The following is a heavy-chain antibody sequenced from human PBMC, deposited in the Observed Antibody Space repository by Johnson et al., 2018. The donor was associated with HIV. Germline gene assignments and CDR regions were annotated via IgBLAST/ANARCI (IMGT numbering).Heavy chain of an antibody. D-gene: IGHD6-19*01. CDR2: IYSGGST. CDR1: GFTVNSNY. CDR3: VSSAQWSGWPPGAFDI. V-gene: IGHV3-66*01. Sequence: VQLVESGGGLVQPGGSLRLSCAASGFTVNSNYMSWVRQAPGKGLEWVSVIYSGGSTYYADSVKGRFTISRDNSKNTLYLQMNSLRAGDTAVYYCVSSAQWSGWPPGAFDIWGQGTMVTVSS. J-gene: IGHJ3*02.